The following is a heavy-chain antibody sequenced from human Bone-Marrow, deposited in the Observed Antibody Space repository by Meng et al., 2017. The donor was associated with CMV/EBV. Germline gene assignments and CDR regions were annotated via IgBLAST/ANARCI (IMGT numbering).Heavy chain of an antibody. CDR2: IIPILGIA. V-gene: IGHV1-69*10. D-gene: IGHD2-15*01. J-gene: IGHJ6*02. CDR1: GGTFSSYA. Sequence: SVKVSCKASGGTFSSYAISWVRQAPGQGLEWMGGIIPILGIANYAQKFQGRVTITADKSTSTAYMELSSLRSEDTAMYYCEVAATYGMDVWGPGTTVTVSS. CDR3: EVAATYGMDV.